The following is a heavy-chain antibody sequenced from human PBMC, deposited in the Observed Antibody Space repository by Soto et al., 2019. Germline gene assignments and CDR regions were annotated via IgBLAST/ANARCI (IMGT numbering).Heavy chain of an antibody. V-gene: IGHV3-23*01. Sequence: PGGSLRLSCAASGFTFSSYAMSWVRQAPGKGLEWVSAISGSGGSTYYADSVKGRFTISRDNSKNTLYLQMNSLRAEDTAVYYCAKVPLEFGELVYGMLDPWGQGTLVTVSS. J-gene: IGHJ5*02. D-gene: IGHD3-10*01. CDR2: ISGSGGST. CDR1: GFTFSSYA. CDR3: AKVPLEFGELVYGMLDP.